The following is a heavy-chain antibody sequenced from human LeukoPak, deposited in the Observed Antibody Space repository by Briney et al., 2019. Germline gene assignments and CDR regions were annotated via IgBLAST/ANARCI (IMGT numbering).Heavy chain of an antibody. Sequence: SETLSLTCTVSGGSISSSSYYWGWIRHPPWKGREWIGSIYYRGSTYYNPSLKTRFTISVDTSKNPFSLTLSSVTAADTAVYYCARGPVAYCGGDCSSDYWGQGTLVTVSS. CDR3: ARGPVAYCGGDCSSDY. J-gene: IGHJ4*02. CDR1: GGSISSSSYY. CDR2: IYYRGST. D-gene: IGHD2-21*02. V-gene: IGHV4-39*01.